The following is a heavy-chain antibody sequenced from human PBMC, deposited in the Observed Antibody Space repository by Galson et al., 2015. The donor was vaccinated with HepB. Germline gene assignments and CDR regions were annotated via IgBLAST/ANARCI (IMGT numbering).Heavy chain of an antibody. Sequence: SVKVSCKASGGTFSSYTISWVRQAPGQGLEWMGRIIPILGIANYAQKFQGRVTITADKSTSTAYTELSSLRSEDTAVYYCARVVFGESTYYYYYGMDVWGQGTTVTVSS. CDR1: GGTFSSYT. V-gene: IGHV1-69*02. J-gene: IGHJ6*02. CDR3: ARVVFGESTYYYYYGMDV. CDR2: IIPILGIA. D-gene: IGHD3-10*02.